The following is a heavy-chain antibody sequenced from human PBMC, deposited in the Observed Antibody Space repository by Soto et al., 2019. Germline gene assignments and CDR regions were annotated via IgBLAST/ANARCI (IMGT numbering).Heavy chain of an antibody. CDR3: ARELGYCSGGSCYSGFWYYYYYMDV. J-gene: IGHJ6*03. CDR2: INHSGST. V-gene: IGHV4-39*07. D-gene: IGHD2-15*01. Sequence: SETLSLTCTVSGDSISSSSSYWGWIRQPPGKGLEWIGEINHSGSTNYNPSLKSRVTISVDTSKNQFSLKLSSVTAADTAVYYCARELGYCSGGSCYSGFWYYYYYMDVWGKGTTVTVSS. CDR1: GDSISSSSSY.